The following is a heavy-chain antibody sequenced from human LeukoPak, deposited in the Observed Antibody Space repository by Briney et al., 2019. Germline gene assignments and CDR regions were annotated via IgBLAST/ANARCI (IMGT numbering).Heavy chain of an antibody. J-gene: IGHJ4*02. Sequence: PGRSLRLSCAASGFTFSTYAMSWVRQAAGQGLEWVSGISGSGGSRYYADSVKGRSTFSRDNSKNTLYLQMSSLRGEDTAVYYCAKDRNYYDSSGYYGFDYWGQGTRVTVSS. CDR2: ISGSGGSR. CDR3: AKDRNYYDSSGYYGFDY. D-gene: IGHD3-22*01. V-gene: IGHV3-23*01. CDR1: GFTFSTYA.